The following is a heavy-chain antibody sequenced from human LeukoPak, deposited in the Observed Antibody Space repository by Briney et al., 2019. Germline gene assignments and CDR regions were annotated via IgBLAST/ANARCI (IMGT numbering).Heavy chain of an antibody. CDR3: ARGSGEFDI. V-gene: IGHV3-7*01. Sequence: GGSLRLSCAASGFTFRSYWMSWVRQAPGKGLEGVANIKQDGSEKDYVDSVKGRFTISRDNAKNSVFLQMESLRAEDTAVYYCARGSGEFDIWGQGTMVTVSS. CDR2: IKQDGSEK. J-gene: IGHJ3*02. CDR1: GFTFRSYW. D-gene: IGHD2-15*01.